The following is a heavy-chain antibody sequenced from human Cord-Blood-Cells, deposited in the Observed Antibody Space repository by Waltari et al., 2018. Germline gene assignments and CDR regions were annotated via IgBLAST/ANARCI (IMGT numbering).Heavy chain of an antibody. Sequence: QLQLQESGPGLVKPSETLSLTCTVSGGSISSSSYYWGWIRQPPGKGLEWIGCIYYSGSTYYNPSLKSRVTISVDTSKNQFSLKLSSVTAADTAVYYCARHSVTVTSWFDPWGQGTLVTVSS. CDR3: ARHSVTVTSWFDP. J-gene: IGHJ5*02. V-gene: IGHV4-39*01. CDR2: IYYSGST. D-gene: IGHD4-4*01. CDR1: GGSISSSSYY.